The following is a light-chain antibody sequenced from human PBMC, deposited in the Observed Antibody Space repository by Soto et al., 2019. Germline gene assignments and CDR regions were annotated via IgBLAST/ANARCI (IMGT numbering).Light chain of an antibody. V-gene: IGKV3-20*01. CDR2: AAS. CDR1: QSVSNNY. J-gene: IGKJ5*01. CDR3: QQYSDLPMT. Sequence: EIVLTQSPDTLSLSPGERATLSCRASQSVSNNYLAWYQQKAGQAPRPPIYAASSRAPGVPDRFSGSASGTDFTLTISRLEPEDFAVYFCQQYSDLPMTFGQGTRLEIK.